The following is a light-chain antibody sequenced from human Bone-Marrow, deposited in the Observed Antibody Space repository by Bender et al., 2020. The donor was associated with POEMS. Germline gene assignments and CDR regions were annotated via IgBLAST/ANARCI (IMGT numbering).Light chain of an antibody. CDR1: SSDVGGYNY. CDR2: EVN. V-gene: IGLV2-14*01. Sequence: QSALTQPASVSGSPGQSITIYCTGTSSDVGGYNYVSWYQQHPGKAPKLLISEVNKRPSGVPDRFSGSKSGTSASLAISELQSEDEALYYCSAWDDSLSGWVFGGGTKLTVL. CDR3: SAWDDSLSGWV. J-gene: IGLJ3*02.